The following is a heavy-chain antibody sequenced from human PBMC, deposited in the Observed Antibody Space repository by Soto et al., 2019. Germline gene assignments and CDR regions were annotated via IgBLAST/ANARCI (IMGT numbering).Heavy chain of an antibody. D-gene: IGHD2-15*01. J-gene: IGHJ4*02. V-gene: IGHV4-31*03. CDR2: ISYSGKT. CDR1: GVSISSGGHY. Sequence: QVQLQEAGPGLVKPSQTLSLTCSVSGVSISSGGHYWSWIRQHPGKGLEWIGYISYSGKTNYIPSLVSRVTISADTSKNQYSMNLTSVTAAETAVYYYARGLGYCSGGSCSPAHFDFWGEGTLVTVSS. CDR3: ARGLGYCSGGSCSPAHFDF.